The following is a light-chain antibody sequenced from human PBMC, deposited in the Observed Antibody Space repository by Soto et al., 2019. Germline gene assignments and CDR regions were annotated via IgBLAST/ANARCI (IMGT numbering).Light chain of an antibody. CDR2: DVS. CDR1: SSDVGGYNY. V-gene: IGLV2-14*01. Sequence: QSVLTQPASVSGSPGQSITISCTGTSSDVGGYNYVSWYQQHPGKAPKLMIYDVSNRPSGVSNRFSGSKSVNTASLTISGLQAEDEADYYCSSYASSRNYVFGTGTKVTVL. J-gene: IGLJ1*01. CDR3: SSYASSRNYV.